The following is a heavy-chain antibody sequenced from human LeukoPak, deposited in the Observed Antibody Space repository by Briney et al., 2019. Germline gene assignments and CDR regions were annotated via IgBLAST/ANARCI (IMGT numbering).Heavy chain of an antibody. CDR3: ARAPATAATIDY. Sequence: GGSLRLSCAASGFTFSDYYMSWIRQAPGKGLEWVSYISSSGSTIYYADSVKGRFTISRDNAKNSLNLQMNSLRAEDTAVYYCARAPATAATIDYWGQGTLVTVSS. CDR1: GFTFSDYY. V-gene: IGHV3-11*01. J-gene: IGHJ4*02. D-gene: IGHD2-15*01. CDR2: ISSSGSTI.